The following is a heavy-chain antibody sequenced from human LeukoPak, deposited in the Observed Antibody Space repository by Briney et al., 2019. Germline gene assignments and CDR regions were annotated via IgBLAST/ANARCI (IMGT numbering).Heavy chain of an antibody. D-gene: IGHD5-18*01. CDR1: GFTFSTYW. V-gene: IGHV3-74*01. Sequence: GGSLRLSCAASGFTFSTYWMHWVRQAPGKGLVWVSRIESDGASTTYADSVKGRFTISRDNSKNTLYLQMNSLRAEDTAVYCCARGYFHGSIDYWGQGTLVTVSS. J-gene: IGHJ4*02. CDR2: IESDGAST. CDR3: ARGYFHGSIDY.